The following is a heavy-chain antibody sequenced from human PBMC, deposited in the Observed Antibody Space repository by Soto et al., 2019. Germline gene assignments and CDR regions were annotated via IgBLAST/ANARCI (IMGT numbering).Heavy chain of an antibody. Sequence: PGESLNLSCPASGYSFTSYLITCVRQMPGKGLEWMGRVAPSDSYANYSPSFHGHVTISADKSISTAYLQWSRLKASDTAMYYCARLKVDTMVRGVIQYYYYYGMDVWGQGTTVTVSS. CDR3: ARLKVDTMVRGVIQYYYYYGMDV. CDR2: VAPSDSYA. D-gene: IGHD3-10*01. CDR1: GYSFTSYL. J-gene: IGHJ6*02. V-gene: IGHV5-10-1*01.